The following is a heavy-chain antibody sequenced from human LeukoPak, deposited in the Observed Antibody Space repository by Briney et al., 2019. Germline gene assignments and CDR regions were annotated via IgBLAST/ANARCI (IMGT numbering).Heavy chain of an antibody. CDR2: IRYDGSNK. V-gene: IGHV3-30*02. Sequence: GGSLRLSCAASGFTFSSYGMHWVRQAPGKGLEWVAFIRYDGSNKYYADSVKGRFTISRDNSKNTLYLQTNSLRAEDTAVYYCAKDRLRWSPADYWGQGTLVTVSS. CDR1: GFTFSSYG. CDR3: AKDRLRWSPADY. D-gene: IGHD4-23*01. J-gene: IGHJ4*02.